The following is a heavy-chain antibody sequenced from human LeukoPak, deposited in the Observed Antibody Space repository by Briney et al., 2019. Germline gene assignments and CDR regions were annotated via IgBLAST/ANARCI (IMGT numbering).Heavy chain of an antibody. J-gene: IGHJ4*02. CDR3: APPPLEGAAGDY. D-gene: IGHD6-25*01. Sequence: PGGSLRLSCTVSGFTFSNYAMSWVRQAPGKGLEWVSAISGSGGNTYYADSVKGRFTISRDNSKNTLYLQMNSLRAEDTAVYYCAPPPLEGAAGDYWGQGTLVTVSS. CDR1: GFTFSNYA. V-gene: IGHV3-23*01. CDR2: ISGSGGNT.